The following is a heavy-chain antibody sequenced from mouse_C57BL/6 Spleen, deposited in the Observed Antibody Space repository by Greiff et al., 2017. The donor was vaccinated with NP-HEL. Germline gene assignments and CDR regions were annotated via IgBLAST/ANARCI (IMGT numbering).Heavy chain of an antibody. CDR2: ISSGGSYT. D-gene: IGHD2-4*01. CDR3: ARHGDYDGGRLGFAY. Sequence: EVQLVESGGDLVKPGGSLKLSCAASGFTFSSYGMSWVRQTPDKRLEWVATISSGGSYTYYPDSVKGRFTISRDNAKNTLYLQMSSLKSEETAMYYGARHGDYDGGRLGFAYWGQGTLVTVSA. J-gene: IGHJ3*01. CDR1: GFTFSSYG. V-gene: IGHV5-6*01.